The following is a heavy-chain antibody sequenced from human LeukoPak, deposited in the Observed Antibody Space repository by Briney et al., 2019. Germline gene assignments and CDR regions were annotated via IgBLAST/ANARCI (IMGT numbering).Heavy chain of an antibody. CDR3: ARGPYSDFWSGYPYFDY. CDR2: IYYSGST. Sequence: SENLSLTCTVSGGSISSYYWSWIRQPPGKGLEWIGYIYYSGSTNYNPSLKSRVTVSVDKSKNHFSLRLSSVTAADTAVYYCARGPYSDFWSGYPYFDYWGQGTLVTVSS. V-gene: IGHV4-59*08. J-gene: IGHJ4*02. D-gene: IGHD3-3*01. CDR1: GGSISSYY.